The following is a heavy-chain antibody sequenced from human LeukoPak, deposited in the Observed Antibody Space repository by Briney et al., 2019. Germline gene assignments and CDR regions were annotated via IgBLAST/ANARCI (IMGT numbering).Heavy chain of an antibody. J-gene: IGHJ4*02. CDR3: AREAYCGGDHCVWGYFDY. CDR1: GFTFSSYS. D-gene: IGHD2-21*02. V-gene: IGHV4-59*01. CDR2: IYYSGST. Sequence: GSLRLSCAVSGFTFSSYSMSWIRQPPGKGLEWIGYIYYSGSTNYNPSLKSRVTISVDTSKNQFSLKLSSVTAADTAVYYCAREAYCGGDHCVWGYFDYWGQGTLVTVSS.